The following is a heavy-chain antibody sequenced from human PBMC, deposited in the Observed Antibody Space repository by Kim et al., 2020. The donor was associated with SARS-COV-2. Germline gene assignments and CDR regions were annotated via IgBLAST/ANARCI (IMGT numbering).Heavy chain of an antibody. D-gene: IGHD2-15*01. J-gene: IGHJ4*02. V-gene: IGHV4-39*07. Sequence: SLKSRVTISVDTSKNQFSLKLSSVTAADTAVYYCVRSYCSGGSCLKTFDYWGQGTLVTVSS. CDR3: VRSYCSGGSCLKTFDY.